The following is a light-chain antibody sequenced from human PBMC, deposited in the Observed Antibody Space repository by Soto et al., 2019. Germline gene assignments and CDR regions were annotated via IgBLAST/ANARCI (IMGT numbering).Light chain of an antibody. V-gene: IGKV3-20*01. CDR2: GAS. CDR3: QQYGSSPLFS. CDR1: QSVDSSY. Sequence: EMVLTQSPGTLSLSPGERVTISCRASQSVDSSYLAWYQQKVGQAPRLLIHGASNRATGIPDRFSGSGSGTAFTLTISRLEPEDFAVYYCQQYGSSPLFSFGQGTKLEI. J-gene: IGKJ2*03.